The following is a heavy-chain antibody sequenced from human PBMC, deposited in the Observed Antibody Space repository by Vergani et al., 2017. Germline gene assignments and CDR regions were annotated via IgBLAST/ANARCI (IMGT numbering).Heavy chain of an antibody. D-gene: IGHD2-2*01. CDR1: GYTFTSYG. J-gene: IGHJ6*02. CDR2: ISAYNGNT. Sequence: QVQLVQSGAEVKKPGASVKVSCKASGYTFTSYGISWVRQAPGQGLEWMGWISAYNGNTNYAQKPQGRVTMTTDTSTSTAYMELRSLRSDDTAVYYCARDPDIVVVPADPYYYYYYGMDVWGQGTTVTVSS. V-gene: IGHV1-18*04. CDR3: ARDPDIVVVPADPYYYYYYGMDV.